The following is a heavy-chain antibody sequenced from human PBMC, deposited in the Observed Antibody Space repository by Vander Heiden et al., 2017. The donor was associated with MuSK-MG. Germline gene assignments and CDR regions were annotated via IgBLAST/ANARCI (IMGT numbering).Heavy chain of an antibody. Sequence: QVQLVQSGAEVKKPGASVKVSCKASGYTFSNYGISWVRQAPGQGLEWMGWISAYNGNTNYAQKLQGRVTMTTDTSTSTAYMELRSLRSDDTAVYYCARFLPFEAVAGTGGNYYYYMDVWGKGTTVTVSS. D-gene: IGHD6-19*01. CDR1: GYTFSNYG. J-gene: IGHJ6*03. CDR3: ARFLPFEAVAGTGGNYYYYMDV. CDR2: ISAYNGNT. V-gene: IGHV1-18*01.